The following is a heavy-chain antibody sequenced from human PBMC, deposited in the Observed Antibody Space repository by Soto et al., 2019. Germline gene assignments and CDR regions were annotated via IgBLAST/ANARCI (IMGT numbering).Heavy chain of an antibody. CDR2: MYHSGTT. D-gene: IGHD2-2*01. CDR3: ARVPDY. Sequence: SETLSLTCTVSGDSISSYYWSWIRQPPGKGLEWIGYMYHSGTTYYNPSLKSRVTISIDRSKNQFSLKLSSVTAADTAVYYCARVPDYWGQGIMVTVS. V-gene: IGHV4-59*12. CDR1: GDSISSYY. J-gene: IGHJ4*02.